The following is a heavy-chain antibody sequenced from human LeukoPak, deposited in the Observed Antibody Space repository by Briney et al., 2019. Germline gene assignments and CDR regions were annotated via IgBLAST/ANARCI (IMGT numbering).Heavy chain of an antibody. D-gene: IGHD3-3*01. CDR3: ARENVLRFSEWLSYFDY. CDR2: IYTSGST. CDR1: GGSISSYY. V-gene: IGHV4-4*07. J-gene: IGHJ4*02. Sequence: SETLSLTCTVSGGSISSYYWSWIRQPAGKGLEWIGRIYTSGSTNYNPSLKSRVTMSVDTSKNQFPLKLSSVTAADTAVYYCARENVLRFSEWLSYFDYWGQGTLVTVSS.